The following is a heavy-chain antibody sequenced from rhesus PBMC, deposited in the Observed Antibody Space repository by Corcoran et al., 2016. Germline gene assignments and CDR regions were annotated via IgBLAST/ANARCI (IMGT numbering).Heavy chain of an antibody. CDR3: TRGFLDR. CDR2: ITNGGTDR. J-gene: IGHJ4*01. Sequence: EVQLVESGGGLAKPGGSLSLSCAASGFTFSDYYMDWGRQAQGKGLEWVSRITNGGTDRWYADSVKGRFTISRDDSKSIASLQMNSLKSEDTAVYYCTRGFLDRWGQGVLVTVSS. CDR1: GFTFSDYY. V-gene: IGHV3-178*01.